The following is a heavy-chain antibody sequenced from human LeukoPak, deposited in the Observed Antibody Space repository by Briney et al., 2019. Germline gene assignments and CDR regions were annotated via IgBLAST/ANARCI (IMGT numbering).Heavy chain of an antibody. CDR3: ALGGSSDLEWLVDYFDH. Sequence: GASVKVSCKTSGYTFSVYFIHWIRQAPGQGLEWMGRINPNTGGTNYAQKFQGRVTMTSDSSIRSAYMDLSRLSLDDSAVYYCALGGSSDLEWLVDYFDHWGQGSLVLVSS. D-gene: IGHD3-3*01. CDR2: INPNTGGT. CDR1: GYTFSVYF. V-gene: IGHV1-2*06. J-gene: IGHJ4*02.